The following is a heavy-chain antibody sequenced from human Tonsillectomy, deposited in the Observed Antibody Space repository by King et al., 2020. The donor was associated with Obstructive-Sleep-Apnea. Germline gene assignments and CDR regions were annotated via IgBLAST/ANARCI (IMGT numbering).Heavy chain of an antibody. Sequence: ITLKESGPTLVKPTQTLTLTCTFSGFSLTTGGVAVAWIRQPPGKALEWLALIYWDDDKRYRPSLKSRLTITRDTSKKQVVLTMTDMDPLDTATYFCARRSIAAAGRYYFDYWGQGTLVTVSS. D-gene: IGHD6-13*01. CDR3: ARRSIAAAGRYYFDY. CDR1: GFSLTTGGVA. CDR2: IYWDDDK. J-gene: IGHJ4*02. V-gene: IGHV2-5*02.